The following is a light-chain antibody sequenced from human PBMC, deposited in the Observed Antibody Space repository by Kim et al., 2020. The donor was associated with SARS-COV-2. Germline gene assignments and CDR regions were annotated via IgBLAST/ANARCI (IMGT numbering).Light chain of an antibody. CDR2: EDN. Sequence: GKTVTSSCTRSSGSIASNDVQWYQQRPGSAPTTVIYEDNQRPSGVPDRFSGSIDSSSNSASLTISGLKTEDEADYYCQSYDSSNWVFGGGTQLTVL. J-gene: IGLJ3*02. CDR1: SGSIASND. CDR3: QSYDSSNWV. V-gene: IGLV6-57*03.